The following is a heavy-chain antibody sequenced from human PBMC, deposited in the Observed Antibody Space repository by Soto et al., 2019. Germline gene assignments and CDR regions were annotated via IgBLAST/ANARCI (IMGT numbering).Heavy chain of an antibody. CDR2: VYYSGAT. V-gene: IGHV4-31*03. J-gene: IGHJ4*02. Sequence: SETLSLTCTVSGDSMATGGHYYNWIRQVPGKGLEWTGYVYYSGATHYTPSLRARATISRDTSKNQFSLRLISATAADTALYYCARDKDLQPTVWGFWGQGIQVTVSS. CDR3: ARDKDLQPTVWGF. D-gene: IGHD3-16*01. CDR1: GDSMATGGHY.